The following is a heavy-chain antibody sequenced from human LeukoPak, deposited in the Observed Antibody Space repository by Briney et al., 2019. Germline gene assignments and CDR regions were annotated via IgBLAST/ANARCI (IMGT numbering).Heavy chain of an antibody. D-gene: IGHD3-10*01. J-gene: IGHJ5*02. CDR2: IKEDESEK. CDR3: ARGSRGVIRFRFDP. CDR1: GFNFNNYW. Sequence: PGGSLRLSCAASGFNFNNYWMSWVRQAPGKGLEWVANIKEDESEKDYVDSVKGRFTISRDNAKSSLYLQMNSLRAEDTAVYYCARGSRGVIRFRFDPWGQGTLVTVSS. V-gene: IGHV3-7*01.